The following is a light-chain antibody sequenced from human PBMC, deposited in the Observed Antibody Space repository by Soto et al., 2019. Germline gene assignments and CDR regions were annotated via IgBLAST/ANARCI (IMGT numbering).Light chain of an antibody. Sequence: QSALTQPASVSGSPGQSITLSCSGSSSDSGAYGYVSWYRHHPGKDPKLLLYEVSNRPSGVSDRFSGSKSGNTAFLTISGLQAEDEADYYCTSYTGTLSVVFGGGTKLTVL. CDR3: TSYTGTLSVV. CDR2: EVS. V-gene: IGLV2-14*01. CDR1: SSDSGAYGY. J-gene: IGLJ2*01.